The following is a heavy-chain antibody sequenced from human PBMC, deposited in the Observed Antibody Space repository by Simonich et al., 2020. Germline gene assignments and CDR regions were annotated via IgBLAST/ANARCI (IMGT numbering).Heavy chain of an antibody. J-gene: IGHJ6*02. V-gene: IGHV3-21*01. CDR3: ARWIAVAGTGAYGMDV. CDR2: ISSSSSYI. Sequence: EVQLVESGGGLVKPGGSLRLSCAASGFTFSSYSMNWVRQAPGNGLEWVSYISSSSSYIYYADSVKGRFTISRDNAKNSLYLQMNSLRAEDTAVYYCARWIAVAGTGAYGMDVWGQGTTVTVSS. CDR1: GFTFSSYS. D-gene: IGHD6-19*01.